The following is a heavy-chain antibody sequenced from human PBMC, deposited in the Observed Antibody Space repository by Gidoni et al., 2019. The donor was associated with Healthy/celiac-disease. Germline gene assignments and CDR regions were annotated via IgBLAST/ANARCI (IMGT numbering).Heavy chain of an antibody. CDR1: GGPFSGYY. Sequence: QVQLQQWGAGLLKPSETLSLTCAVYGGPFSGYYWSWIRQPPGKGLEWIGAINHSGSTNYNPSLKSRVTISVDTSKNQFSLKLSSVTAADTAVYYCARTRPAYSSSWYVDYWGQGTLVTVSS. CDR3: ARTRPAYSSSWYVDY. J-gene: IGHJ4*02. D-gene: IGHD6-13*01. CDR2: INHSGST. V-gene: IGHV4-34*01.